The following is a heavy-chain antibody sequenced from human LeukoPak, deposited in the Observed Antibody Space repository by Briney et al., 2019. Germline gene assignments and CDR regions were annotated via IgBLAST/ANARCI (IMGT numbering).Heavy chain of an antibody. CDR2: ISGSGDST. V-gene: IGHV3-23*01. CDR3: AKRWVGNSGAFDY. D-gene: IGHD3-10*01. CDR1: GFTFSSHA. J-gene: IGHJ4*02. Sequence: QPGGSLRLSCAASGFTFSSHAMSWVRQAPGKGLEWVSAISGSGDSTYYADSVKGRVTISRDNSKNTLFLQMNSLRAEDTAVYYCAKRWVGNSGAFDYWGQGTLVTVSS.